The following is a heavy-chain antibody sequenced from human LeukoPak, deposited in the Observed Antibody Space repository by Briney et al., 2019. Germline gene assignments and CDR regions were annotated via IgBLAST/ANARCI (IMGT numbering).Heavy chain of an antibody. CDR2: IKSKTDDGTT. J-gene: IGHJ4*02. CDR1: GFPFSNAW. V-gene: IGHV3-15*01. D-gene: IGHD4-23*01. CDR3: TTVCCGGNSAHY. Sequence: GRSLRLSCAASGFPFSNAWISWVRQAPGKGLEWIGRIKSKTDDGTTDYAASVKGRFTISRDDSKSTLYLQMNSLKTEDTAVYYCTTVCCGGNSAHYWGQGTLVTVSS.